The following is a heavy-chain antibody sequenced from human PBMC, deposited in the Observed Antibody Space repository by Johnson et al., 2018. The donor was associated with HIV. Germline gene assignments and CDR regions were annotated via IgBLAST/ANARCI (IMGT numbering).Heavy chain of an antibody. CDR2: IWYDGSNK. CDR1: GFTFSSYG. J-gene: IGHJ3*02. D-gene: IGHD4-17*01. V-gene: IGHV3-33*06. CDR3: AKDHRSGLRRHRVAYDAFDI. Sequence: QVRLVESGGGVVQPGRSLRLSCAASGFTFSSYGMHWVRQAPGKGLEWVALIWYDGSNKYYADSVKGRFTISRDNSKNTLYLQMNSLRAEDTAVYYCAKDHRSGLRRHRVAYDAFDIWGRGTMVTVSS.